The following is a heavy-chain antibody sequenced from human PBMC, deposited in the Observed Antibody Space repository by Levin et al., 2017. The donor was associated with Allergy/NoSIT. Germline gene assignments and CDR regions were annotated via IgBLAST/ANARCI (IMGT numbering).Heavy chain of an antibody. D-gene: IGHD6-13*01. CDR3: ARHLDSSSWNEGYHWFDP. V-gene: IGHV5-10-1*01. J-gene: IGHJ5*02. CDR1: GYSFTSYW. Sequence: RGESLKISCKGSGYSFTSYWISWVRQMPGKGLEWMGRIDPSDSYTNYSPSFQGHVTISADKSISTAYLQWSSLKASDTAMYYCARHLDSSSWNEGYHWFDPWGQGTLVTVSS. CDR2: IDPSDSYT.